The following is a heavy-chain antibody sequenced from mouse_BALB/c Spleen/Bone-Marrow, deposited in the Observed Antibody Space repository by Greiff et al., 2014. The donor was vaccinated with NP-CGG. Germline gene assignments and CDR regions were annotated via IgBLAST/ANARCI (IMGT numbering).Heavy chain of an antibody. V-gene: IGHV1-20*02. J-gene: IGHJ1*01. D-gene: IGHD1-1*01. Sequence: VQLQQSGPELVKPGASVKISCKASGYSFTGYFMSWVMQSHGKSLEWIGRINPYNGDTFYNQKFKGKATLTVDKSSSTAHMELRSLASEDSAVYYCAREGGYYYGSSPYFDVWSAGTTVTVSS. CDR3: AREGGYYYGSSPYFDV. CDR1: GYSFTGYF. CDR2: INPYNGDT.